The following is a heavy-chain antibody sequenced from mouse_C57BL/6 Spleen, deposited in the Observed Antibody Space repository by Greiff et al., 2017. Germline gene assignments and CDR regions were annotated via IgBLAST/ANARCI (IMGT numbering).Heavy chain of an antibody. CDR3: ARDITTVVAKD. Sequence: QVQLQQSGAELVKPGASVKLSCKASGYTFTSYWMHWVKQRPGQGLEWIGMIHPNSGSTNYNEKFKSKATLTVDKSSSTAYMQLSSLTSEDSAVYYCARDITTVVAKDWGQGTTLTVSS. CDR2: IHPNSGST. CDR1: GYTFTSYW. V-gene: IGHV1-64*01. J-gene: IGHJ2*01. D-gene: IGHD1-1*01.